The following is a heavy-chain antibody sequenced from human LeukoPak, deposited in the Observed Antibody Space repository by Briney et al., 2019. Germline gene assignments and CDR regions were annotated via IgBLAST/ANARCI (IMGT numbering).Heavy chain of an antibody. D-gene: IGHD5-12*01. CDR2: IHDSGSA. J-gene: IGHJ4*02. V-gene: IGHV4-30-4*07. Sequence: SETLSLTCAVSGDSISSGGYSWSWIRQTPGKGLEWIAYIHDSGSAYNNPSLKSRLSISIDTSKNQFSLKLNSVTAADTAVYYCARSGQFARLRSMYYFDYWGQGTLVTVSS. CDR3: ARSGQFARLRSMYYFDY. CDR1: GDSISSGGYS.